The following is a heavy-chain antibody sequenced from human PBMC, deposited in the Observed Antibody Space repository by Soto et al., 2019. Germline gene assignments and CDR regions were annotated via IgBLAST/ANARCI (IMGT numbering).Heavy chain of an antibody. CDR2: ISSTTNYI. CDR3: ARESEDLSSNLDC. CDR1: GFTFTRYS. Sequence: EVLLVESGGGLVKPGGSLRLSCAASGFTFTRYSMNWVRQAPGKGLEWVASISSTTNYIYYGESLKGRLTISRDNAKNSMYLQMNTLRAEDTAVYYCARESEDLSSNLDCWGQGTLVTVSS. J-gene: IGHJ4*02. V-gene: IGHV3-21*06.